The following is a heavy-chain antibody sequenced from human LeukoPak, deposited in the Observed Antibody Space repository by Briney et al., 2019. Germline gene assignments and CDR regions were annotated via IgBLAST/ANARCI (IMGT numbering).Heavy chain of an antibody. J-gene: IGHJ4*02. D-gene: IGHD3-10*01. Sequence: PSETLPLTCTVSGGSISSSSYYWGWIRQPPGKGLEWIGSIYYSGSTYYNPSLKSRVTISVDTSKNQFSLKLSSVTAADTAVYYCVREITMVRGVIYWGQGTLVTVSS. CDR2: IYYSGST. V-gene: IGHV4-39*02. CDR3: VREITMVRGVIY. CDR1: GGSISSSSYY.